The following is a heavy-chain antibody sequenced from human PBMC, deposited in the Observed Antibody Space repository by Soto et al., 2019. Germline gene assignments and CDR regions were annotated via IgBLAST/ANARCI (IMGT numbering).Heavy chain of an antibody. CDR2: IIPILGIA. D-gene: IGHD3-10*01. Sequence: ASVKVSCKASGGTFSSYAISWVRQAPGQGLEWMGRIIPILGIANYAQKFQGRVTITADKSTSTAYMELSSLRSEDTAVYYCARSFGHGSGPNWYDPWGQGTLVTVSS. CDR3: ARSFGHGSGPNWYDP. J-gene: IGHJ5*02. V-gene: IGHV1-69*04. CDR1: GGTFSSYA.